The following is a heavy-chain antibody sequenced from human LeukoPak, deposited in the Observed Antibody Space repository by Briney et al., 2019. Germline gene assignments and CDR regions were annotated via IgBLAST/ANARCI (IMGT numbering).Heavy chain of an antibody. Sequence: ASVKVSCKASGYTFTVYYMHWVRQAPGQGLEWMGWINPHSGGTNYAQKFEGRVTMTRDTSIDTAYMELNLLRSDDSAVYYCAGRDNGYDFLDYWGQGTLVTVFS. J-gene: IGHJ4*02. D-gene: IGHD5-12*01. CDR1: GYTFTVYY. V-gene: IGHV1-2*02. CDR3: AGRDNGYDFLDY. CDR2: INPHSGGT.